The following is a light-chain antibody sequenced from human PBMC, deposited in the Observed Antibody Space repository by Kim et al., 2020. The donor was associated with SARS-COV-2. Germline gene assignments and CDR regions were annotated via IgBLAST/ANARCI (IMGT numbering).Light chain of an antibody. Sequence: SLSTGESATLPCKASQSISGNSVSWYQHKPGQTPRLLIYDASSRATAIADRFSGSGSGTDFTLTISRLEPEDFALYYCQQYGSSPTFGQGTKLEI. CDR1: QSISGNS. CDR3: QQYGSSPT. CDR2: DAS. J-gene: IGKJ1*01. V-gene: IGKV3-20*01.